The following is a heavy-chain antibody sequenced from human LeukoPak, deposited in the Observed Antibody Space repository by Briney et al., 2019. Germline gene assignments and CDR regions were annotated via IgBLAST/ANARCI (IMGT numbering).Heavy chain of an antibody. V-gene: IGHV1-69*01. CDR3: ARGNSIVGARWSYYYYYMDV. CDR1: GGTFSSYA. J-gene: IGHJ6*03. CDR2: IIPIFGTA. D-gene: IGHD1-26*01. Sequence: SVKVSCKASGGTFSSYAISWVRQAPGQGLEWMGGIIPIFGTANYAQKFQGRVTITADESTNTAYMELSSLRSEDTAVYYCARGNSIVGARWSYYYYYMDVWGKGTTVTVSS.